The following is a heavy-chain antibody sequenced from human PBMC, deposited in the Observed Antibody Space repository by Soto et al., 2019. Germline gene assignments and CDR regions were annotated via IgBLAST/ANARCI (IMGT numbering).Heavy chain of an antibody. D-gene: IGHD6-6*01. V-gene: IGHV1-69*01. CDR2: IIPFFGTP. CDR3: ARDASTSSWDYYYPMDV. Sequence: QVQLVQSGAEVKKPGSSVKVSCKASGGPFSSFVISWVRQAPGQGLEWMGVIIPFFGTPNYAQKFQGRVTITADESTSTAYMELSSLKSEDTARYYCARDASTSSWDYYYPMDVWGQGTTVTVSS. CDR1: GGPFSSFV. J-gene: IGHJ6*02.